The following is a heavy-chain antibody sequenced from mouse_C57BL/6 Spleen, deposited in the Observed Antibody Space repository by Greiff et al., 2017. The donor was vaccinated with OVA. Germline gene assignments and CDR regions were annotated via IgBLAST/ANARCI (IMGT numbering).Heavy chain of an antibody. CDR2: ISNSGST. V-gene: IGHV3-1*01. Sequence: EVQRVESGPGMVKPSQSLSLTCTVTGYSITSGYDWHWIRHFPGNKLEWMGYISNSGSTNYNPSLKSRISITHDTSKNHFFLKLNSVTTEDTATYYCARGEGTGFYWYFDVWGTGTTVTVSS. D-gene: IGHD4-1*01. CDR1: GYSITSGYD. CDR3: ARGEGTGFYWYFDV. J-gene: IGHJ1*03.